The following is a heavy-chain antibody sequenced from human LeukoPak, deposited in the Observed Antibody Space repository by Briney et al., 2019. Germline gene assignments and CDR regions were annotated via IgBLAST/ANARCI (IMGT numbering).Heavy chain of an antibody. CDR2: IYTSGST. CDR3: ARGKLETHYDFWSGYYDNWFNP. V-gene: IGHV4-4*07. Sequence: SETLSLTCTVSGGSISSYYWSWIRQPAGKGLEWIGRIYTSGSTNYNPSLKSRVTMSVDTSKNQFSLKLSSVTAADTAVYHCARGKLETHYDFWSGYYDNWFNPWGQGTLVTVSS. D-gene: IGHD3-3*01. CDR1: GGSISSYY. J-gene: IGHJ5*02.